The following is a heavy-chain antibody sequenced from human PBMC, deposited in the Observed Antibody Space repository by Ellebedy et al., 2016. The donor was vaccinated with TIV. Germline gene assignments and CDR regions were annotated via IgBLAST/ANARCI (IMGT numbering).Heavy chain of an antibody. CDR3: ARVDGEPPDYFDY. CDR1: GGSISSGGYY. CDR2: IYYSGST. V-gene: IGHV4-31*03. D-gene: IGHD1-14*01. Sequence: MPSETLSLTCTVSGGSISSGGYYWSWIRQHPGKGLEWIGYIYYSGSTYYNPSLKSRVTISVDTSKNQFSLKPSSVTAADTAVYYCARVDGEPPDYFDYWGQGTLVTVSS. J-gene: IGHJ4*02.